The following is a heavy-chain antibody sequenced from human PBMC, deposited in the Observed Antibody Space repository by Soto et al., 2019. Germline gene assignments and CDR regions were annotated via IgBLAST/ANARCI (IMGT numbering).Heavy chain of an antibody. CDR3: ARRLEPDYGDWHYFDQ. Sequence: QVPLQEAGPGLGKPSETLSLICRCSGGSLSRGEFYWGWIRPPPGEGLEGIGYIHHRGSAYYNPSLRSRLTISLDASKNQFSLKVSSVTAADSAVYYCARRLEPDYGDWHYFDQWGQGRLVIVSS. CDR2: IHHRGSA. V-gene: IGHV4-30-4*01. D-gene: IGHD4-17*01. CDR1: GGSLSRGEFY. J-gene: IGHJ4*02.